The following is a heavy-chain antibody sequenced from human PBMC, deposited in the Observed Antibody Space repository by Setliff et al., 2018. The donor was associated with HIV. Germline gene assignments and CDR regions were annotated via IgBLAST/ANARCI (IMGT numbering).Heavy chain of an antibody. V-gene: IGHV4-39*01. J-gene: IGHJ4*02. Sequence: SETLSLTCTVSGGSISSYYWSWIRQPPGKGLEWIGNIYFTGSTFYNPSLKSRLTISVDTSKNQFSLKLSSVTAADTAVYFCARRGTMIIGPFDHWGQGTLVTVSS. D-gene: IGHD3-22*01. CDR2: IYFTGST. CDR1: GGSISSYY. CDR3: ARRGTMIIGPFDH.